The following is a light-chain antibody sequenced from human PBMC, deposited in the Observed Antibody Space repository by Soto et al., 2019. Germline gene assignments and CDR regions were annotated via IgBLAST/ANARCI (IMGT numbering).Light chain of an antibody. CDR2: DVS. CDR1: SSDVGGYNY. J-gene: IGLJ2*01. V-gene: IGLV2-14*01. CDR3: SSYTSSSTLVV. Sequence: ALTQPASVSGSPGQSITISCTGTSSDVGGYNYVSWYQQHPGKAPKLMIYDVSNRRSGVSNRFSGSKSGNTASLTISGLQAEDEADYYCSSYTSSSTLVVFGGGTQLTVL.